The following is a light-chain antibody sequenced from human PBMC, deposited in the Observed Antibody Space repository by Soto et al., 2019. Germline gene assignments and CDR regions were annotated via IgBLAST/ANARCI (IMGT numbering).Light chain of an antibody. J-gene: IGLJ2*01. Sequence: SYELTQPPSVSGAPGETARITCGGKNIGSKTVHWYQQKTGQAPVLVIYYDSDRPSGIPERFSGSNSGNTATLTVSRVSAGDEADYYCHVWDTTDDHPLFGGGTKLTVL. CDR2: YDS. V-gene: IGLV3-21*04. CDR3: HVWDTTDDHPL. CDR1: NIGSKT.